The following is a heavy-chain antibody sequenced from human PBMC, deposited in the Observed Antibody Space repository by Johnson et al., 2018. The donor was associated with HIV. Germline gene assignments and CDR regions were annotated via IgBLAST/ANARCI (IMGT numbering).Heavy chain of an antibody. CDR2: ISWNSGSI. D-gene: IGHD6-19*01. CDR3: AKDHSSGWYVAFDI. CDR1: GFTVSSNY. V-gene: IGHV3-9*01. Sequence: VQLVESGGGVVQPGRSLRLSCAASGFTVSSNYMSWVRQAPGKGLEWVSGISWNSGSIGYADSVKGRFTISRDNAKNSLYLQMNSLRAEDTALYYCAKDHSSGWYVAFDIWGQGTMVTVSS. J-gene: IGHJ3*02.